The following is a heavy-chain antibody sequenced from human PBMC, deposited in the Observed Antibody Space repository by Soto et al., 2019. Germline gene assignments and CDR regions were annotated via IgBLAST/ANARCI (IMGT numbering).Heavy chain of an antibody. CDR2: IVVGSGNT. J-gene: IGHJ5*02. CDR1: GFTFTSSA. D-gene: IGHD1-7*01. Sequence: ASVKVSCKASGFTFTSSAMQWVRQARGQRLEWIGWIVVGSGNTNYAQKFQERVTITRDMSTSTAYMELSSLRSEDTAVYYCAADNWNYPTPNWFDPWGQGTLVTVSS. V-gene: IGHV1-58*02. CDR3: AADNWNYPTPNWFDP.